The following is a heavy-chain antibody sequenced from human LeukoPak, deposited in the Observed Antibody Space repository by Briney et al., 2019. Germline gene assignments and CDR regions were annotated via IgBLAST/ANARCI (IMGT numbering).Heavy chain of an antibody. D-gene: IGHD3-22*01. Sequence: SETLSLTCTVSGDSVSNVRYSWSWIRQPPGKGLEWIGYIYHSGSTSYNPSLKSRVTISIDTSRNQFSLTLSSVTAADTAVYYCAKVPPYDSSGYYFYYFVYWGQGTLVTVSS. CDR2: IYHSGST. V-gene: IGHV4-61*01. J-gene: IGHJ4*02. CDR1: GDSVSNVRYS. CDR3: AKVPPYDSSGYYFYYFVY.